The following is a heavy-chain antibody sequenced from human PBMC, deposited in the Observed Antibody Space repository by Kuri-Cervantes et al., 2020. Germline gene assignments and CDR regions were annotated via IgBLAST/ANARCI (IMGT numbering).Heavy chain of an antibody. Sequence: GESLKISCAASGFTFSSYDMHWVRQATGKGLEWVSAIGTAGDTYYPGSVKGRFTISRDNAKNSLYLQMNSLRAEDTAVYYCARAGDYGSFGYWGQGTLVTVSS. CDR3: ARAGDYGSFGY. V-gene: IGHV3-13*01. CDR1: GFTFSSYD. D-gene: IGHD4-17*01. CDR2: IGTAGDT. J-gene: IGHJ4*02.